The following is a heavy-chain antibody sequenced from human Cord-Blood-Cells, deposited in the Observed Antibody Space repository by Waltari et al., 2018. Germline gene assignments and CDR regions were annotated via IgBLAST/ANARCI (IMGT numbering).Heavy chain of an antibody. CDR1: GGSFSGYY. CDR2: INHSGST. D-gene: IGHD2-15*01. CDR3: ARGVVVGGAFDI. Sequence: QVQLQQWGAGPLKPSETLSLTCAVCGGSFSGYYWRCIRQPPGKGLEWIGEINHSGSTNYNPSLKSRVTISVDTSKNQFSLKLSSVTAADTAVYYCARGVVVGGAFDIWGQGTMVTVSS. V-gene: IGHV4-34*01. J-gene: IGHJ3*02.